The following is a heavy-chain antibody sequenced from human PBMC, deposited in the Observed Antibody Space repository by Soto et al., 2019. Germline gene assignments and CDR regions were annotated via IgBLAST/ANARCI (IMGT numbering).Heavy chain of an antibody. CDR3: APLSVSLSGPYGIHV. J-gene: IGHJ6*02. CDR1: GYSVTSSDYY. D-gene: IGHD2-15*01. V-gene: IGHV4-39*01. Sequence: SETLSLTCSVSGYSVTSSDYYWAWIRQPPGKGLEWIGSMFHSGLTYYNPSLKSRVTLSVDTSKNQFSVRLNSVTAADTAVYYCAPLSVSLSGPYGIHVWGQGTTVTVSS. CDR2: MFHSGLT.